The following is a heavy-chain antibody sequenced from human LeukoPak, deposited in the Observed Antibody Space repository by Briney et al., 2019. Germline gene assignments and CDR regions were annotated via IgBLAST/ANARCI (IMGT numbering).Heavy chain of an antibody. V-gene: IGHV3-21*01. J-gene: IGHJ6*02. CDR3: ARDAARDIVLMVYAIPGYYYYYGMDV. D-gene: IGHD2-8*01. Sequence: GGSLRLSCAASGFTFSSYSMNWVRQAPGKGPEWVSSISSSSSYIYYADSVKGRFTISRDNAKNSLYLQMNSLRAEDTAVYYCARDAARDIVLMVYAIPGYYYYYGMDVWGQGTTVTVSS. CDR2: ISSSSSYI. CDR1: GFTFSSYS.